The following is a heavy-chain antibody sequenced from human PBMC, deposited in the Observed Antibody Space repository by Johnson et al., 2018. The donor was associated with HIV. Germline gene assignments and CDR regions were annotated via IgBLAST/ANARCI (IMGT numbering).Heavy chain of an antibody. D-gene: IGHD6-13*01. Sequence: VQLVESGGGLVQPGGSLRLSCAASGFTVSSNYMSWVRQAPGKGLEWVSVIYSGGSTYYADSVKGRFTISRDSSKNTLYLQMNSLRAEDTALYYCANDKGSSSWSGLDIWGQGTMVTVSS. CDR2: IYSGGST. CDR3: ANDKGSSSWSGLDI. V-gene: IGHV3-66*02. CDR1: GFTVSSNY. J-gene: IGHJ3*02.